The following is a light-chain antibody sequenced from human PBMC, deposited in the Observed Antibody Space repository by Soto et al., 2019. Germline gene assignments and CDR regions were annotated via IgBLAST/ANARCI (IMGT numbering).Light chain of an antibody. CDR1: SSDVGGYDY. J-gene: IGLJ3*02. CDR3: CSYAGAYTWM. CDR2: DVT. Sequence: QSALTQPRSVSGSPGQSVTISCTGTSSDVGGYDYVSWCQQHPGKAPKLLIYDVTRRPSGVPDRFSGSKSGNTASLTISGLQAEDEADYYCCSYAGAYTWMFGGGTKVTVL. V-gene: IGLV2-11*01.